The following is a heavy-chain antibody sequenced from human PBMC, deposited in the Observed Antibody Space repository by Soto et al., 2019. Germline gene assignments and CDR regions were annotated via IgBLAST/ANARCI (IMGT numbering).Heavy chain of an antibody. V-gene: IGHV3-48*02. CDR1: GIAFKSHT. J-gene: IGHJ4*02. CDR2: ISSGGSST. CDR3: ARGRTDYAYFES. D-gene: IGHD3-16*01. Sequence: XGSLSLTCAASGIAFKSHTMYWVRQPPGKGLEWVSYISSGGSSTQYADSVKGRFTISRDNARNSLSLQMNGLRDEDTAIYYRARGRTDYAYFESWGQGTLVTVSS.